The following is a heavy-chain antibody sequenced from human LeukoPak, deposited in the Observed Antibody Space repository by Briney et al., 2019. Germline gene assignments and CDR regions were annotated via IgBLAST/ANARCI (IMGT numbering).Heavy chain of an antibody. CDR2: ISAYNGNT. CDR1: GYTFTSYG. Sequence: GASAKVSCKASGYTFTSYGISWVRQAPGQGLEWMGWISAYNGNTNYAQKLQGRVTMTTDTSTSTAYMELRSLRSEDTAVYYCARVPSYDSSGYYSYFDYWGQGTLVTVSS. V-gene: IGHV1-18*01. D-gene: IGHD3-22*01. CDR3: ARVPSYDSSGYYSYFDY. J-gene: IGHJ4*02.